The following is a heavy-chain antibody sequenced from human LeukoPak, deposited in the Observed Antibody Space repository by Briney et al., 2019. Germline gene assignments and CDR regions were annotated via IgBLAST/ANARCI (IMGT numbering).Heavy chain of an antibody. CDR2: ISYDGSAT. CDR1: GFTFSTYP. CDR3: AREGHSSGRAGTFDI. Sequence: PGGSLRLSCIASGFTFSTYPMHWVRQAPGKGLEWVAVISYDGSATSYAESVKGRFTFSRDNSKNTLYLQMNSLRGEDTAVYCCAREGHSSGRAGTFDIWGQGTTVTVSS. J-gene: IGHJ3*02. V-gene: IGHV3-30*04. D-gene: IGHD3-22*01.